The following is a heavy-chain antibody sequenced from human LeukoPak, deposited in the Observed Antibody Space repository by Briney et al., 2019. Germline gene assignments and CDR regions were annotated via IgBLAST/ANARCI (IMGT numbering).Heavy chain of an antibody. D-gene: IGHD3-10*01. CDR2: INPNSGGT. V-gene: IGHV1-2*02. CDR3: ARAYGSGSSYHPDY. Sequence: ASVKVSCKASGYTFTAYYMHWVRQAPGQGLEWMGWINPNSGGTNSSQKFQDRVTLTRDTSISTAYMELGSLRSDDAAIYYCARAYGSGSSYHPDYWGQGTLVTVSS. J-gene: IGHJ4*02. CDR1: GYTFTAYY.